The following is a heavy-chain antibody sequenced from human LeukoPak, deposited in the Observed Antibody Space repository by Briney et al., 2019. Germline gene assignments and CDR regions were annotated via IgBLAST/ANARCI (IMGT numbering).Heavy chain of an antibody. J-gene: IGHJ4*02. CDR3: AVSIVVVPAAMLD. Sequence: ASVKVSCKASGYTFTSDGISWVRQAPGQGLEWMGWISAYNGNTNYAQKLQGRVTMTTDTSTSTAYMELRSLRSDDTAVYYCAVSIVVVPAAMLDWGQGTLVTISS. D-gene: IGHD2-2*01. V-gene: IGHV1-18*01. CDR1: GYTFTSDG. CDR2: ISAYNGNT.